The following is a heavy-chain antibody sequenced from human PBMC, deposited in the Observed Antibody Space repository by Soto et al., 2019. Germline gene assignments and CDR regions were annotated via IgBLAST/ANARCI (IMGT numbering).Heavy chain of an antibody. CDR3: AGTSGYSSGWSRRDLVY. CDR2: INHSGST. J-gene: IGHJ4*02. D-gene: IGHD6-19*01. V-gene: IGHV4-34*01. Sequence: QVQLQQWGAGLLKPSETLSLTCAVYGGSFSGYYWSWIRQPPGKGLEWIGEINHSGSTNYNPSLKSRVTISVDTSKNQFSLKLSSVTAADTAVYYCAGTSGYSSGWSRRDLVYWGQGTLVTVSS. CDR1: GGSFSGYY.